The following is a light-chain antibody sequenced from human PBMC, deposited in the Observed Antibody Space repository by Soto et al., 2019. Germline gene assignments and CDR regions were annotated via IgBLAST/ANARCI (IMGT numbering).Light chain of an antibody. J-gene: IGLJ1*01. CDR2: DVS. CDR1: RSDVGGYSY. Sequence: QAVLTQPGSVSGSPGQSVTISCTGTRSDVGGYSYVSWYQEQPVKAPKLIIYDVSKRPSGVPDRFSGSKSGNTASMTISGLQAEDEADYYCCSYAGSYSYVFGTGTKV. CDR3: CSYAGSYSYV. V-gene: IGLV2-11*01.